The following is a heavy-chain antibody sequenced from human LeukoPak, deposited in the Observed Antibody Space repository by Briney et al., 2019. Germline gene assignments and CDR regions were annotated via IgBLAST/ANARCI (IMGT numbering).Heavy chain of an antibody. CDR2: IKQDESEK. V-gene: IGHV3-7*01. CDR1: GFTFSSYW. D-gene: IGHD2-15*01. Sequence: GGSLRLSCAASGFTFSSYWMTWVRQTPGKGLDWVANIKQDESEKYYVDSVKGRFTISRDNAKNSLYLQMNRLKAEDTAVYYCARVLDSSSSRYQSFNYWGQGTLVSVSS. CDR3: ARVLDSSSSRYQSFNY. J-gene: IGHJ4*02.